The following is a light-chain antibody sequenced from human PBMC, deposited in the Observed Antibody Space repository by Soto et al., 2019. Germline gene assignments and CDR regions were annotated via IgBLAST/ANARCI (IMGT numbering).Light chain of an antibody. Sequence: QSALTQPPSASGSPGQSVTISCTGTSSDVGGYNYVSWYQQHPGKAPKLMIYEVTKRPSGVPDRFSGSKSGNTASLTVSGLQAEDEADYYCSSYAGSNNSVFGGGTNSPS. J-gene: IGLJ3*02. CDR3: SSYAGSNNSV. V-gene: IGLV2-8*01. CDR1: SSDVGGYNY. CDR2: EVT.